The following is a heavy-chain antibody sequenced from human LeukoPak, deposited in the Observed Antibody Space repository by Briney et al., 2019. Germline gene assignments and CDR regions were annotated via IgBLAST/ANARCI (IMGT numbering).Heavy chain of an antibody. D-gene: IGHD6-19*01. V-gene: IGHV4-34*01. Sequence: SETLSLTCAVYGGSFSGYYWSWIRQPPGKGLEWIGEINHSGSTNYNPSLKSRVTISVDTSKNQFSLKLSSVTAADTAVYYCAIRIAVAGTVWFDPWGQGTLVTVSS. CDR3: AIRIAVAGTVWFDP. CDR2: INHSGST. CDR1: GGSFSGYY. J-gene: IGHJ5*02.